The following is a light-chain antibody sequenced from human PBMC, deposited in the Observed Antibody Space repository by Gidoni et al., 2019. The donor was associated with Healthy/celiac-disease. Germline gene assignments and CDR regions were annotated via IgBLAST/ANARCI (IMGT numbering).Light chain of an antibody. Sequence: DIQMTQSPSSLSASVGASVPSTCRASQSISSYLNWYQQKPGKAPKLLIYAASSLQSGVPSRFSGSGSGTDFTLTISSLQPEDFATYYCQQSYSTPRTFXXXTKVEIK. J-gene: IGKJ1*01. V-gene: IGKV1-39*01. CDR3: QQSYSTPRT. CDR2: AAS. CDR1: QSISSY.